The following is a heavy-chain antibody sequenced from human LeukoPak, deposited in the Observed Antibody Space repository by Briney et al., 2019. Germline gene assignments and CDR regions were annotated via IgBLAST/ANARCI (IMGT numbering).Heavy chain of an antibody. Sequence: GGSLRLSCAASGFTFSSYAMHWVRQAPGKGLEYVSAISSNGGSTYYADSVKGRFTISRDNSKNTLYLHMSSLRAEDTAVYYCVKDGAAAGTLFLFGYWGQGTLVTVSS. V-gene: IGHV3-64D*09. D-gene: IGHD6-13*01. CDR3: VKDGAAAGTLFLFGY. CDR2: ISSNGGST. CDR1: GFTFSSYA. J-gene: IGHJ4*02.